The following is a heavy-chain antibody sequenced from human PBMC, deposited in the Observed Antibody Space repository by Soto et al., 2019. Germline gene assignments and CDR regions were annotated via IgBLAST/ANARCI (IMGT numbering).Heavy chain of an antibody. CDR3: AKWRGGDFWSEGYYYMDV. J-gene: IGHJ6*03. D-gene: IGHD3-3*01. V-gene: IGHV3-23*01. Sequence: PGGSLRLSCAASGFTFSSYAMSWVRQAPGKGLEWVSAISGSGGSTYYADSVKGRFTISRDNSKNTLYLQMNSLRAEDTAVYYCAKWRGGDFWSEGYYYMDVWGKGTTVTVSS. CDR2: ISGSGGST. CDR1: GFTFSSYA.